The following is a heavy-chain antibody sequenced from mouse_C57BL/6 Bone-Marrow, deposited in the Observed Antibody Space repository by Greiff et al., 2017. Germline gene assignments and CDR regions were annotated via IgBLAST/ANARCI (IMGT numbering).Heavy chain of an antibody. D-gene: IGHD1-1*01. V-gene: IGHV1-4*01. Sequence: QVQLQQSGAELARPGASVKMSCKASGYTFTSYTMHWVKQRPGQGLEWIGYINPSSGYPKYNQKFKDKATLTADQSSSTAYMQLSSLTSKDSAVYYCASVALDYWGKGTTRTVSS. CDR3: ASVALDY. J-gene: IGHJ2*01. CDR2: INPSSGYP. CDR1: GYTFTSYT.